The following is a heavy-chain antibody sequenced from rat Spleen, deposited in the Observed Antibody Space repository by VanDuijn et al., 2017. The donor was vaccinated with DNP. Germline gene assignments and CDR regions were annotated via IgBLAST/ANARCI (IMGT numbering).Heavy chain of an antibody. V-gene: IGHV5-58*01. CDR3: AKAGGYSPWYFDY. CDR1: GFTFSSYW. J-gene: IGHJ2*01. Sequence: EVQLVETGGGLVQPGRSLKLSCVASGFTFSSYWMYWIRQAPGKGLEWVATITTTGVNTYYRDSVKGRFTISRDNAKSTLYLQMDSLRSEDTATYYCAKAGGYSPWYFDYWGQGVMVTVSS. CDR2: ITTTGVNT. D-gene: IGHD1-11*01.